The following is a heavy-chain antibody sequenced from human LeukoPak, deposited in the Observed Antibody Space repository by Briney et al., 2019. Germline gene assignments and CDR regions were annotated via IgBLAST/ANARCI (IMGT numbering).Heavy chain of an antibody. D-gene: IGHD3-22*01. CDR3: ASFRYYYDSSGYHFDY. CDR1: GFTFSSYS. Sequence: GGSLRLSCAASGFTFSSYSMNWVRQARGKGLEWVSYISSSSSTIYYADSVKGRFTISRDNAKNSLYLQMNSLRDEDTAVYYCASFRYYYDSSGYHFDYWGQGTLVTVSS. V-gene: IGHV3-48*02. CDR2: ISSSSSTI. J-gene: IGHJ4*02.